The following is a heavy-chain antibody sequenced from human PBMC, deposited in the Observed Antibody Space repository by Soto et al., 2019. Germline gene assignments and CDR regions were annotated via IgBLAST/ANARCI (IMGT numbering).Heavy chain of an antibody. CDR3: ARDPPLYYYDSSGHDHWYFDL. D-gene: IGHD3-22*01. J-gene: IGHJ2*01. Sequence: EVQLVESGGGLVKPGGSLRLSCAASGFTFSSYSMNWVRQAPGKGLEWVSSISSSSSYIYYADSVKGRFTISRDNAKNSLYLQMNSLRAGDTAVYYCARDPPLYYYDSSGHDHWYFDLWGRGTLVTVSS. V-gene: IGHV3-21*01. CDR1: GFTFSSYS. CDR2: ISSSSSYI.